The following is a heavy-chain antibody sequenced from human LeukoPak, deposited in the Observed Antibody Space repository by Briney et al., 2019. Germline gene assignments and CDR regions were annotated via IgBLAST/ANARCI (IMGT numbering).Heavy chain of an antibody. J-gene: IGHJ4*02. CDR2: ISDSGGRT. V-gene: IGHV3-23*01. CDR3: AKAARGYCSSTSCYLGDY. CDR1: GFIFSNYA. Sequence: GGSLRLSCAASGFIFSNYAMGWVRQAPGKGLEWVSGISDSGGRTYSADSVKGRFTISRDNSKNTLYLQMNSLRAEDTAVYYCAKAARGYCSSTSCYLGDYWGQGTLVTVSS. D-gene: IGHD2-2*01.